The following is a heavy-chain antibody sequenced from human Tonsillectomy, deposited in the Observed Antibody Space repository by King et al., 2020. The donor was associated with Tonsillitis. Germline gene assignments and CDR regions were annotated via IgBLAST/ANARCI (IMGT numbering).Heavy chain of an antibody. D-gene: IGHD2-2*01. CDR2: INHSGST. J-gene: IGHJ2*01. V-gene: IGHV4-34*01. CDR1: GGSFSGYY. Sequence: VQLQQWGAGLLKPSETLSLTCAGYGGSFSGYYWSWIRQPPVKGLEWIGEINHSGSTNYNPSLKSRGTISVDTSKKQVSPKLSAVTAADTAVYYCARVDIVVVPAALSYFDLWGRGTLVTVSS. CDR3: ARVDIVVVPAALSYFDL.